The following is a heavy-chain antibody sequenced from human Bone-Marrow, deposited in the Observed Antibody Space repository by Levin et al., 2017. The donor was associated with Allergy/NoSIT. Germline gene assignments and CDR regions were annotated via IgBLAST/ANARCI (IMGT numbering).Heavy chain of an antibody. J-gene: IGHJ5*02. CDR2: IGGTGYST. D-gene: IGHD3-3*01. Sequence: LSGGSLRLSCAASGFTFGDYALNWVRQAPGKGLEWVSGIGGTGYSTHYADSVKGRFTISRDNSKNTVYLQMNNLRPEDTAVYYCARDGVRLRFLDNMNWFDPWGQGTLVTVSS. CDR1: GFTFGDYA. V-gene: IGHV3-23*01. CDR3: ARDGVRLRFLDNMNWFDP.